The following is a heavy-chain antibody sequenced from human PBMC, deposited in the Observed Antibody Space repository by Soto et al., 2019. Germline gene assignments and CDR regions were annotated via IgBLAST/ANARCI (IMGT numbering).Heavy chain of an antibody. Sequence: GGSLRLSCAASGFTFSSYAMHWVRQAPGKGLEWVAVISYDGSNKYYADSVKGRFTISRDNSKNTLYLQMNSLRAEDTAVYYCARDEDIVATRLFDYWGQGTLVTVSS. V-gene: IGHV3-30-3*01. CDR3: ARDEDIVATRLFDY. CDR1: GFTFSSYA. J-gene: IGHJ4*02. D-gene: IGHD5-12*01. CDR2: ISYDGSNK.